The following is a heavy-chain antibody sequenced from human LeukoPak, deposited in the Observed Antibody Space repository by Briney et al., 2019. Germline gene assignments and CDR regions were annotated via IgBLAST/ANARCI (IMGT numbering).Heavy chain of an antibody. V-gene: IGHV3-7*01. J-gene: IGHJ4*02. CDR2: IKQDGSEK. Sequence: QSGGSLRLSCAASGFTFSSYWMSWVRQAPGKGLEWVANIKQDGSEKYYVDSVKGRFTISRDNAKNSLYLQMNSLRAEDTAVYYCARDRHVVVVTAILDYWGQGTLVTVSS. D-gene: IGHD2-21*02. CDR3: ARDRHVVVVTAILDY. CDR1: GFTFSSYW.